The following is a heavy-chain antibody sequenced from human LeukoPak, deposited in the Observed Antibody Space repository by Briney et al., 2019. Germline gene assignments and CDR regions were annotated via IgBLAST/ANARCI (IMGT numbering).Heavy chain of an antibody. Sequence: GGSLRLSCAVSGLTLNNYAMSWVRQAPGRGLEWVSSIRPSGDNTYYGDSVKGRFTISRDNSKNTVYLQMNNMRVDDTAVYYCARVAGWHWFDPWGQGTLVTVSS. D-gene: IGHD6-19*01. J-gene: IGHJ5*02. CDR3: ARVAGWHWFDP. CDR2: IRPSGDNT. CDR1: GLTLNNYA. V-gene: IGHV3-23*01.